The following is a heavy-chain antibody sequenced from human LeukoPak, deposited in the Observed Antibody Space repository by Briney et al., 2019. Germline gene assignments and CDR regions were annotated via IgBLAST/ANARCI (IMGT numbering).Heavy chain of an antibody. CDR3: ARGYHCSSTSCSRYYYYGMDV. Sequence: SETLSLTCAVYGGSFSGYYWSWIRQPPGKGLEWIGEINHSGSTNYNPSLKSRVTISVDTSKNQFSLKLSSVTAADTAVYYCARGYHCSSTSCSRYYYYGMDVWGQGTTVTVSS. CDR2: INHSGST. CDR1: GGSFSGYY. V-gene: IGHV4-34*01. J-gene: IGHJ6*02. D-gene: IGHD2-2*01.